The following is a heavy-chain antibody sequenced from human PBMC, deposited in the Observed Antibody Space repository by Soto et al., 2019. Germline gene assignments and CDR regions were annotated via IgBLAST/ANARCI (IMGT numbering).Heavy chain of an antibody. J-gene: IGHJ6*03. CDR1: GGTFSSYT. V-gene: IGHV1-69*02. CDR3: VVGRWSGYYYYYQYYMDV. CDR2: IIPILGIA. Sequence: QVQLVQSGAEVKKPGSSVKVSCKASGGTFSSYTISWVRQAPGQGLEWMGRIIPILGIANYAQKFQGRVTITADKSTSIAYMELSSLRSEDTAVYYGVVGRWSGYYYYYQYYMDVWGKGTTVTVSS. D-gene: IGHD3-3*01.